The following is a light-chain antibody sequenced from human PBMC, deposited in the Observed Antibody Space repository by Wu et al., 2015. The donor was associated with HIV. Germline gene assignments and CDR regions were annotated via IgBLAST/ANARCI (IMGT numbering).Light chain of an antibody. Sequence: EIVLTQSPGTLSLSPGERATLSCRASQSVSNKYLSWYQQTPGQAPRLLIYGASTRATGIPDKFSGSGSGTDFTLTISRLEPEDFAVYYCQQYSSSPPTFGGGTKVEIK. CDR1: QSVSNKY. CDR3: QQYSSSPPT. J-gene: IGKJ4*01. V-gene: IGKV3-20*01. CDR2: GAS.